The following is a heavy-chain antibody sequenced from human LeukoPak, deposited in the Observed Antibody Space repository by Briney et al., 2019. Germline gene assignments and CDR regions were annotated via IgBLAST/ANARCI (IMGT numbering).Heavy chain of an antibody. CDR1: GYSLTNYY. Sequence: GASVKVSCKASGYSLTNYYMHWVRQAPGQGLEWVGLISPYGGSTNYAQTFQGRVDITRDTSTSTIYMELSSLRSEDTAIYYCAGGLVRGMISSLRRTPPHDYWGQGTLVIVSS. V-gene: IGHV1-46*01. CDR3: AGGLVRGMISSLRRTPPHDY. J-gene: IGHJ4*02. D-gene: IGHD3-10*01. CDR2: ISPYGGST.